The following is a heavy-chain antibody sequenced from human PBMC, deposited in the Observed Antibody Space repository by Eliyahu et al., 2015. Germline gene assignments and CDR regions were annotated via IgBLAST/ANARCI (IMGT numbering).Heavy chain of an antibody. CDR3: ASSMVRGVPLSPFDY. Sequence: VQLVQSGAEVKKXGESXKISCKGSGYXFTSYWIGWVRQMPGKGLEWMGIIYPGDSDTXYSPSFQGQVTISXDKSISTAYLQWSSLKASDTAMYYCASSMVRGVPLSPFDYWGQGTLVTVSS. CDR1: GYXFTSYW. V-gene: IGHV5-51*01. D-gene: IGHD3-10*01. CDR2: IYPGDSDT. J-gene: IGHJ4*02.